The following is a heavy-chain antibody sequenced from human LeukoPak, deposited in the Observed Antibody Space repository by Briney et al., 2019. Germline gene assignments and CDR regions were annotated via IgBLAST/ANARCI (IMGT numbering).Heavy chain of an antibody. CDR2: ISGSVGST. CDR1: GFTFSSYA. D-gene: IGHD5-12*01. CDR3: AKDRPGEIVATTYFDY. J-gene: IGHJ4*02. Sequence: PRGSLRLSCAASGFTFSSYAMSWVRQAPGKGLEWVSAISGSVGSTYYADSVKGRITISRYNSKNTLYLQMNSLRAEDTAVYYCAKDRPGEIVATTYFDYWGQGTLVTVSS. V-gene: IGHV3-23*01.